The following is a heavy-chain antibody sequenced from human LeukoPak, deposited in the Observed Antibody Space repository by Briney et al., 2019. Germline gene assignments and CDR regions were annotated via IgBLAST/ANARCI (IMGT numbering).Heavy chain of an antibody. V-gene: IGHV1-2*02. CDR2: INPNSGGT. CDR1: GYTFTGYY. CDR3: ARGRWKYNWFDP. J-gene: IGHJ5*02. D-gene: IGHD1-1*01. Sequence: ASVKVSCKASGYTFTGYYMHWVRQAPGQGLEWMGWINPNSGGTNYAQKFQGRVTMTRDTSISTAYMELSRLRSDDTAVYYCARGRWKYNWFDPWGQRTLVTVSS.